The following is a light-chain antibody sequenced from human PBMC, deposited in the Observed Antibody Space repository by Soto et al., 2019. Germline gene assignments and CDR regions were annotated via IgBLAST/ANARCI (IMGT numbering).Light chain of an antibody. V-gene: IGLV2-14*01. Sequence: QSVLTQPASVSGSPGQSITIPCTGTSSDVGSYNYVSWYQQHPVKAPKLMIYDVTNRPSGVSDRFSGSKSGNTASLTISGLQAEDEADYYCSSYTSSSTPYVFGTGTKVTVL. CDR3: SSYTSSSTPYV. CDR1: SSDVGSYNY. J-gene: IGLJ1*01. CDR2: DVT.